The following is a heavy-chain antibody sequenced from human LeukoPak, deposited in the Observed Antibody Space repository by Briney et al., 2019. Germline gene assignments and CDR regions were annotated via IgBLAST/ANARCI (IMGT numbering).Heavy chain of an antibody. J-gene: IGHJ4*02. CDR3: GREIEGTTDY. D-gene: IGHD1-7*01. V-gene: IGHV1-46*01. CDR1: GYTFTSYY. CDR2: IKPSDGFT. Sequence: AAVKVSCKASGYTFTSYYVHWVRQAPGQGLEWMGVIKPSDGFTSYAQKFQGRLTVTRDMSTSTVYMELNSLRSEDTAVYFCGREIEGTTDYWGQGTLVTVSS.